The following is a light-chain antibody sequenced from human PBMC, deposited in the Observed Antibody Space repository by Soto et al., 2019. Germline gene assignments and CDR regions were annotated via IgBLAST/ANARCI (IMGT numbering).Light chain of an antibody. V-gene: IGKV1-39*01. CDR2: AAS. CDR1: QSISSK. J-gene: IGKJ1*01. Sequence: DIQMTQSPSSLSASLGDTVTITCRASQSISSKLSWYQQKPGKVPKLLIYAASRLQSGVPSRFSGSASGTDFTLTISSLQPEDFATYYCQQHYNTPRTFGQGTKVEI. CDR3: QQHYNTPRT.